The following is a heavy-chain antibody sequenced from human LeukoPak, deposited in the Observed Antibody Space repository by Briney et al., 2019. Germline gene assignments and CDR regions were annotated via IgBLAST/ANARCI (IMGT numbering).Heavy chain of an antibody. Sequence: SETLSLTCTVSGGSIGSYYWSWIRQPPGKGLEWIGYIYYSGSNNYNPSLKSRVTISIDTSKKQFSLKLSSVTAADTAVYYCARQARDGYNPIDYWGQGALVIVSS. CDR3: ARQARDGYNPIDY. D-gene: IGHD5-24*01. V-gene: IGHV4-59*01. J-gene: IGHJ4*02. CDR2: IYYSGSN. CDR1: GGSIGSYY.